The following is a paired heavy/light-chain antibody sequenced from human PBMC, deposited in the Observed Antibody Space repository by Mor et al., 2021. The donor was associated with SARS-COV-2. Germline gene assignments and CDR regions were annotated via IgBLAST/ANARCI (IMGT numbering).Heavy chain of an antibody. D-gene: IGHD2-2*01. Sequence: EVQLLESGGGLVQPGGSLRLSCAASGFTFSSYAMSWVRQAPGKGLEWVSAISGSGGSTYYADSVKGRFTISRDNSKNTLYLQMNSLRAEDTAVYYCAKDLRYCSSTSCYPGGYFDYWGQGTLVTVSS. CDR1: GFTFSSYA. V-gene: IGHV3-23*01. J-gene: IGHJ4*02. CDR2: ISGSGGST. CDR3: AKDLRYCSSTSCYPGGYFDY.
Light chain of an antibody. V-gene: IGKV1-39*01. CDR2: AAS. CDR1: QSISSY. J-gene: IGKJ1*01. Sequence: DIQMTQSPSSLSASVGDRVTITCRASQSISSYLNWYQQKPGKAPKLLIYAASSLQSGVPSRFSGSGSGTDFTLTISSLQPEDFATYYCQQSYSTVGFGQGTKVEIK. CDR3: QQSYSTVG.